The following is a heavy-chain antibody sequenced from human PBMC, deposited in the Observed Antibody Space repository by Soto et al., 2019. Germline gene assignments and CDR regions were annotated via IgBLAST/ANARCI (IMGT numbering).Heavy chain of an antibody. CDR2: ISGSGGST. Sequence: GGSLILSCAASGFTFSSYAMSWVPQASGKGLEWVSAISGSGGSTYYADSVKGRVTISRDNSKNALYLQMNSLRAEDTAVYYCAKDRKQPVGLGSYAFSISSQGTMVTVS. CDR3: AKDRKQPVGLGSYAFSI. V-gene: IGHV3-23*01. J-gene: IGHJ3*02. CDR1: GFTFSSYA. D-gene: IGHD6-6*01.